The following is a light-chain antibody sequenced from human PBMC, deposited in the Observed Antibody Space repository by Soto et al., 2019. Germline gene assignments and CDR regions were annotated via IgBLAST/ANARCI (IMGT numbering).Light chain of an antibody. CDR1: TGAVTSGHY. Sequence: QAVVTQEPSLTVSPGGTVTLTCGSSTGAVTSGHYPYWFQQKPGKAPRTLIYDTSNKHSWTPARFSGSLLGGKAALTLSGAQPEDEAAYYCLLSYSGSQVFGGGTQLTVL. CDR3: LLSYSGSQV. J-gene: IGLJ7*01. CDR2: DTS. V-gene: IGLV7-46*01.